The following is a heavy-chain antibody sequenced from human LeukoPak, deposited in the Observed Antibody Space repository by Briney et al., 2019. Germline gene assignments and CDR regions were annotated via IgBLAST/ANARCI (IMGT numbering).Heavy chain of an antibody. CDR2: IIPIFGTA. J-gene: IGHJ4*02. D-gene: IGHD2-15*01. CDR1: GGTFSSYA. CDR3: ARGSRYCSGGSCYYFDY. V-gene: IGHV1-69*13. Sequence: ASVKVSCKASGGTFSSYAISWVRQAPGQGLEWMGGIIPIFGTANYAQKFQGRVTITADESTSTAYMELSSLRSEDTAVYYCARGSRYCSGGSCYYFDYWGQGTLVTVSS.